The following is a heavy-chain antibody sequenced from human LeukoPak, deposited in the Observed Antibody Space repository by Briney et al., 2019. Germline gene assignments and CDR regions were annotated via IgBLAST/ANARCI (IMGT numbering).Heavy chain of an antibody. D-gene: IGHD2-15*01. CDR2: IIPIFGTA. J-gene: IGHJ5*02. CDR1: GGTFSSYA. Sequence: SVKVSCKASGGTFSSYAISWVRQAPGQGLEWMGGIIPIFGTANYAQKFQGRVTITADESTSTAYMELSSLRSEDTAVYYCARDRSYCSGGSCYPQYNWFDPWGQGTLVTVSS. V-gene: IGHV1-69*13. CDR3: ARDRSYCSGGSCYPQYNWFDP.